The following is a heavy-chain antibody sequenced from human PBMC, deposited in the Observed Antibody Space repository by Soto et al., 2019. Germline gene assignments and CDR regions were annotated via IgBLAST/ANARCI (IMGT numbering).Heavy chain of an antibody. CDR1: GDTFSFYS. Sequence: QVQLVQSGAEVKRPGSSVKVSCKASGDTFSFYSINWVRQAPGLGLEWMGRVNPILSMSNYAQRFQGRVTMTADKSTSTAYMERSGLRSEDTAMYYCATSYGSGYRAFDYWGQGAQVTVSS. J-gene: IGHJ4*02. D-gene: IGHD3-10*01. CDR2: VNPILSMS. CDR3: ATSYGSGYRAFDY. V-gene: IGHV1-69*04.